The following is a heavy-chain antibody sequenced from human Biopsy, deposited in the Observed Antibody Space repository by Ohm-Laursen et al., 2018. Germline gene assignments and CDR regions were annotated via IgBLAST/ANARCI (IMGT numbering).Heavy chain of an antibody. Sequence: SVKVSCKASGGTFSSYAVSWVRQAPGQGLEWVGRIVPILGHLNYAQRFQGRVSITADKSTTYVYMELSRLTSGDTAVYYCAADADGYYTEFDYWGPGTLVTVSS. V-gene: IGHV1-69*04. J-gene: IGHJ4*02. CDR2: IVPILGHL. D-gene: IGHD3-3*01. CDR3: AADADGYYTEFDY. CDR1: GGTFSSYA.